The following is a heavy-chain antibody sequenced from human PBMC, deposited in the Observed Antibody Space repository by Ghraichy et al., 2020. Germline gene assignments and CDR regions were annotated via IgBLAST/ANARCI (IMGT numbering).Heavy chain of an antibody. CDR2: IYYSGST. J-gene: IGHJ4*02. V-gene: IGHV4-59*01. Sequence: SETLSLTCTVSGGSISSYYWSWIRQPPGKGLEWIGYIYYSGSTNYNPSLKSRVTISVDTSKNQFSLKLSSVTAADTAVYYCARVGGYCSSTSCYPDYWGQGTLVTVSS. CDR1: GGSISSYY. D-gene: IGHD2-2*01. CDR3: ARVGGYCSSTSCYPDY.